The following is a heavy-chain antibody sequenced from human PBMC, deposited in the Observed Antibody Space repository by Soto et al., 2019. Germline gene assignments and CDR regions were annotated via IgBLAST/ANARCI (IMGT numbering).Heavy chain of an antibody. Sequence: QVQLQQWGAGLLKPSETLSLTCAVYGGSFSGYYWSWIRQPPGKGLEWMGEINHSGSTNYNPSLKSRVTISVDTSKNQFSLKRSSVTAADTAVYYCARGMKQWLVRSYYYYGMDVWGQGTTVTVSS. CDR3: ARGMKQWLVRSYYYYGMDV. D-gene: IGHD6-19*01. CDR2: INHSGST. V-gene: IGHV4-34*01. CDR1: GGSFSGYY. J-gene: IGHJ6*02.